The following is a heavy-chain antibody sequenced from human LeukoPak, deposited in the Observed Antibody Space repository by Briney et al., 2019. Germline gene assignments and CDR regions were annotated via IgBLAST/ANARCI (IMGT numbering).Heavy chain of an antibody. V-gene: IGHV4-30-4*01. J-gene: IGHJ5*02. D-gene: IGHD3-10*01. CDR3: AREHYYGSGSYYGRSGWFDP. CDR1: GGSISSGDYY. Sequence: PSETLSLTCTVSGGSISSGDYYWRWIRQPPGKGLEWIGYIYYSGSTYYNPSLKSRVTISVDTSKNQFSLKLSSVTAADTAVYYCAREHYYGSGSYYGRSGWFDPWGQGTLVTVFS. CDR2: IYYSGST.